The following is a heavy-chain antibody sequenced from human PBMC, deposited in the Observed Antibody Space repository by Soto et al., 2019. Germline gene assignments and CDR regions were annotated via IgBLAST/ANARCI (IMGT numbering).Heavy chain of an antibody. V-gene: IGHV4-34*01. CDR3: ARAQIVVVTAAIRRSNWLDT. D-gene: IGHD2-2*02. CDR1: GGSFSGYC. Sequence: SETLSLPSPVEGGSFSGYCCSWILQPPGKGLEWIAEINHSGSTNYNPSLKSRVTISVDTSKNQFSLKLRSVTAADTAVYYCARAQIVVVTAAIRRSNWLDTWGQGPLVTVSS. J-gene: IGHJ5*02. CDR2: INHSGST.